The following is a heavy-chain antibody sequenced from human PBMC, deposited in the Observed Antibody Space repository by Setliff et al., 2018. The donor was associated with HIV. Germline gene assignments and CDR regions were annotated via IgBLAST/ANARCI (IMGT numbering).Heavy chain of an antibody. D-gene: IGHD5-12*01. CDR2: IIPILGAT. J-gene: IGHJ4*02. V-gene: IGHV1-69*13. Sequence: SVKVSCKASGYSFTTYAISWVRQAPGQGLEWMGGIIPILGATNYAPKFHGRATIIADDSTSTAYMELSSLRSEDTAVYYCARGPQSYVDVVPTIGRYYFDYWGQGTLVTVSS. CDR3: ARGPQSYVDVVPTIGRYYFDY. CDR1: GYSFTTYA.